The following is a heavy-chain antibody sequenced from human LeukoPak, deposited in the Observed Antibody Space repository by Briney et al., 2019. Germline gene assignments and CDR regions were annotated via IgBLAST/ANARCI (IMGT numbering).Heavy chain of an antibody. CDR1: GGSISTSHYY. V-gene: IGHV4-39*07. J-gene: IGHJ4*02. CDR2: IYYSGST. CDR3: ARAGEYSSSSELSYVY. D-gene: IGHD6-6*01. Sequence: PSETLSLTCKVSGGSISTSHYYWGWIRQPPGKGLEWIGSIYYSGSTYYNPSLKSRVTISVDTSKNQFSLKLSSVTAADTAVYYCARAGEYSSSSELSYVYWGQGTLVTVSS.